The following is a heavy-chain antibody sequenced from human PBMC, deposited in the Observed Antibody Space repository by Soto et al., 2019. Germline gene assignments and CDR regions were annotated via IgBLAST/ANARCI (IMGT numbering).Heavy chain of an antibody. CDR1: GGSINNYY. D-gene: IGHD5-18*01. CDR2: IYYSGST. Sequence: PETLSLTCTVSGGSINNYYWSWIRQPPGKGLEWIGYIYYSGSTNYNPSLKSRVTISEDTSKNQFSLKLSSVTAADTAVYYCARAGGYSYGWFHFDYWGQGALVTVSS. CDR3: ARAGGYSYGWFHFDY. J-gene: IGHJ4*02. V-gene: IGHV4-59*01.